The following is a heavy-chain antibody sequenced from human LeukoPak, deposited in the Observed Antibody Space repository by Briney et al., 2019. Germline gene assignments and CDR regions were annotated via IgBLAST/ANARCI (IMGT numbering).Heavy chain of an antibody. Sequence: ASVKVSCMASGYTFTSYGVSWVRQAPGQGLEWMGWIGTYNGDKNYAQNLQGRVTMTTDTSTRTAYMELRSLRSDNTAVYYCARDRGYNPDTFDIWGQGTMVTVSS. CDR2: IGTYNGDK. CDR3: ARDRGYNPDTFDI. J-gene: IGHJ3*02. D-gene: IGHD5-24*01. V-gene: IGHV1-18*01. CDR1: GYTFTSYG.